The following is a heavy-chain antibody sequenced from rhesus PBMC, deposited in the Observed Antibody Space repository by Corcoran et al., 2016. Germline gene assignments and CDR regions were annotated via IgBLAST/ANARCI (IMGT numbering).Heavy chain of an antibody. V-gene: IGHV4-122*02. Sequence: QLQLQESGPGLVKPSETLSLTCAVSGYSISSGYGWSWIRQPPGKGLDWIGYISYSGSTSYNPSLKSRVTIARDTSKNQVSLKLSSVTAADTAVYYCARDLAGSGSLDYWGQGVLVTVSS. CDR3: ARDLAGSGSLDY. J-gene: IGHJ4*01. CDR2: ISYSGST. CDR1: GYSISSGYG. D-gene: IGHD6-25*01.